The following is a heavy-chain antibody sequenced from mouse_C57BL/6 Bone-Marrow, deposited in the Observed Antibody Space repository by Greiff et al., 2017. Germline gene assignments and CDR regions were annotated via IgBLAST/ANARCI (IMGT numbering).Heavy chain of an antibody. CDR3: ARHVTTGDAMDY. J-gene: IGHJ4*01. CDR1: GFTFSDYG. Sequence: EVKLVESGGGLVQPGGSLKLSCAASGFTFSDYGMAWVRQAPRKGPEWVAFISNLAYSIYYADTVTGRFTISRENAKNTLYLEMSSLRSEDTAMYYCARHVTTGDAMDYWGQGTSVTVSS. D-gene: IGHD1-1*01. V-gene: IGHV5-15*01. CDR2: ISNLAYSI.